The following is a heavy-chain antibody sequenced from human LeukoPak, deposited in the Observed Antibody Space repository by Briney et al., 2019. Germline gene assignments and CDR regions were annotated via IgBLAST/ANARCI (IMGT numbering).Heavy chain of an antibody. Sequence: PGGSLRLSCAASGFTFSSYAMSWVRQAPGKGLERISAISGSGGSTYYADSVKGRFTISRDNSKNTLYLQMNSLRAEDTAVYYCAKGNRAVAGPFDYWGQGTLVTVSS. V-gene: IGHV3-23*01. CDR1: GFTFSSYA. CDR3: AKGNRAVAGPFDY. J-gene: IGHJ4*02. CDR2: ISGSGGST. D-gene: IGHD6-19*01.